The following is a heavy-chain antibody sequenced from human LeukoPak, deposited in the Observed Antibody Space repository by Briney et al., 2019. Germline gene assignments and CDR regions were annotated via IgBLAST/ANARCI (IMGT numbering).Heavy chain of an antibody. J-gene: IGHJ4*02. V-gene: IGHV1-2*02. CDR2: INPNSGST. CDR3: ARASKPYSSGWYSCDY. Sequence: ASVKVSCKASGYTFTGYYMHWVRQAPGQGLEWMGWINPNSGSTNYAQKFQGRVTMTRDTSISTAYMELSRLRSDDTAVYYCARASKPYSSGWYSCDYWGQGTLVTVSS. D-gene: IGHD6-19*01. CDR1: GYTFTGYY.